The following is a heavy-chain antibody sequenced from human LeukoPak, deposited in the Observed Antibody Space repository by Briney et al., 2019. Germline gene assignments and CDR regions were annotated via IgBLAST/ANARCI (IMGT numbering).Heavy chain of an antibody. CDR2: INPNSGGT. D-gene: IGHD4-17*01. J-gene: IGHJ5*02. V-gene: IGHV1-2*02. CDR1: GYTFTGYY. Sequence: GASVKVSCKASGYTFTGYYMHWVRQAPGQGLEWMGWINPNSGGTNYAQKFQGRVTMTRDTSISTAYMELGRLRSDDTAVYYCARVRDDYGDPTEFDPWGQGTLVTVSS. CDR3: ARVRDDYGDPTEFDP.